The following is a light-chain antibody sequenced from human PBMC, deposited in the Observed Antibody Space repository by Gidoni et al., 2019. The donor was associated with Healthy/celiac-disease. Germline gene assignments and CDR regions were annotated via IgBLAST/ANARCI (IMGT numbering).Light chain of an antibody. CDR1: SSNIGAGYH. J-gene: IGLJ2*01. CDR3: QSYDSSLSGSYVV. V-gene: IGLV1-40*01. Sequence: QSVLTQPPSVSGAPGQRVTISCTGSSSNIGAGYHVPWYQQLPGTAPKLLIYGNSNRPSGVPDRFSGSKSGTSASLAITGLQAEDEADYYCQSYDSSLSGSYVVFGGGTKLTVL. CDR2: GNS.